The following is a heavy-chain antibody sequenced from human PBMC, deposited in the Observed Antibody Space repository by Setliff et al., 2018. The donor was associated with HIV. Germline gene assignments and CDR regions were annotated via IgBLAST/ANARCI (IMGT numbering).Heavy chain of an antibody. V-gene: IGHV1-69*02. J-gene: IGHJ6*03. D-gene: IGHD3-3*01. CDR3: VRGVQSPPHYSYYYMDV. Sequence: GAPVKVSCKASRSTFNSHTINWVRQAPGQGLDWMGRIIPILGVANYAQRFQGKVTITADKSTSTAYMELTSLRFDDTAMYYCVRGVQSPPHYSYYYMDVWGEGTMVTVS. CDR2: IIPILGVA. CDR1: RSTFNSHT.